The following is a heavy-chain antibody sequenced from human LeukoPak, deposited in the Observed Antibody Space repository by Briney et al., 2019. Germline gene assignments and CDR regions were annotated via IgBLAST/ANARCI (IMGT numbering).Heavy chain of an antibody. Sequence: GGSLRLSCAASGFTFSNYGMHWVRQAPGKGLEWVAVISYNGNNKYYVDSVKGRFTISRDNSKNTLYLQMDSLRAEDKAVYYCARDRDCSGGSCYSGLPHPVENWFDSWGRGTLVTVSS. D-gene: IGHD2-15*01. CDR1: GFTFSNYG. CDR2: ISYNGNNK. J-gene: IGHJ5*01. V-gene: IGHV3-30*03. CDR3: ARDRDCSGGSCYSGLPHPVENWFDS.